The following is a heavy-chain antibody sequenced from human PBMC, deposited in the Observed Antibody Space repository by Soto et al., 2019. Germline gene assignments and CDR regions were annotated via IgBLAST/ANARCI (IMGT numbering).Heavy chain of an antibody. Sequence: QVLLQQWGAGLLKPSETLSLNCAVYGVSLSNYYWSWIRQPPGKGLEWIGEINHSGSTNYNPSLKSRVTISVDTSKNQFSLNLSSLTAADTAVYYCARTSRFDYWGQGTLVTVSS. CDR3: ARTSRFDY. CDR1: GVSLSNYY. CDR2: INHSGST. D-gene: IGHD6-6*01. V-gene: IGHV4-34*01. J-gene: IGHJ4*02.